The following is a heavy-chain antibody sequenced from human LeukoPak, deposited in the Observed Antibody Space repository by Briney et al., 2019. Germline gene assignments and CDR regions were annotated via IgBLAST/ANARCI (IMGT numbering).Heavy chain of an antibody. J-gene: IGHJ4*02. CDR3: ARVWDDIVVVPAAIGY. CDR2: INPNSGGT. Sequence: ASVKVSCKASGYTFTGYYMHWVRQAPGQGLEWMGWINPNSGGTNYAQKFQGRVTMTRDTSISTAYMELSRLRSDDTAVYYCARVWDDIVVVPAAIGYWGQGTLVTVSS. V-gene: IGHV1-2*02. D-gene: IGHD2-2*02. CDR1: GYTFTGYY.